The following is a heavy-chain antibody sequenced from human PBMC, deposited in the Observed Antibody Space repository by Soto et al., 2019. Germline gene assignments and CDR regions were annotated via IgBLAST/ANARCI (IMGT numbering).Heavy chain of an antibody. D-gene: IGHD2-21*02. CDR2: IYPSVSS. CDR1: GFAISRGYY. V-gene: IGHV4-38-2*02. J-gene: IGHJ4*02. CDR3: AREKVGTTFFDN. Sequence: SETLSLTCIVSGFAISRGYYWSWFRQPPGKGLEWIGSIYPSVSSYHNPSLATRLRLSIDTSKNQFTLNLTSVTAADTALYFCAREKVGTTFFDNWGQGIQVTVSS.